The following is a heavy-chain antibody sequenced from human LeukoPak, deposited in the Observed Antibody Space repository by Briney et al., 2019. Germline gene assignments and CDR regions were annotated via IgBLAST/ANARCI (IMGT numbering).Heavy chain of an antibody. CDR1: GGSISSRSYY. D-gene: IGHD6-13*01. V-gene: IGHV4-39*01. J-gene: IGHJ4*02. CDR3: ARSQYSSSVDY. Sequence: SETLSLTCTVSGGSISSRSYYWGWIRQPPGKGLEWIGSIYYSGSTYYNPSLKSRVTISVDTSKNQFSLKLSSVTAADTAVYYCARSQYSSSVDYWGQGTLVTVSS. CDR2: IYYSGST.